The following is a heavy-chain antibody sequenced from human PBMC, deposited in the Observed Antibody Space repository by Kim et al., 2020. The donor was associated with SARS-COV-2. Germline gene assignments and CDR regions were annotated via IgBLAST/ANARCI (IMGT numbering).Heavy chain of an antibody. J-gene: IGHJ4*01. D-gene: IGHD3-10*01. Sequence: GGSLRLSCAASGFTFSSYGMHWVRQAPGKGLEWVAVISYDGSNKYYADSVKGRFTISRDNSKNTLYLQMNSLRAEDTAVYYCAKILSFISSTPTFDYCG. V-gene: IGHV3-30*18. CDR3: AKILSFISSTPTFDY. CDR1: GFTFSSYG. CDR2: ISYDGSNK.